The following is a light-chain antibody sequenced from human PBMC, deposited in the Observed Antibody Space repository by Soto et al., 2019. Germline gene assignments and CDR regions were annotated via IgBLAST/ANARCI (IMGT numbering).Light chain of an antibody. J-gene: IGKJ4*01. Sequence: EIVMTQSPATLSVSPGERATLSCRASQSVSSNLAWYQQKPGQAPRLLIYGASTRATGIPARFSGSGSGTEFTFTISSLQSEDFAVYYCQQRSNWPLTFGGGTKVEIK. V-gene: IGKV3-15*01. CDR3: QQRSNWPLT. CDR1: QSVSSN. CDR2: GAS.